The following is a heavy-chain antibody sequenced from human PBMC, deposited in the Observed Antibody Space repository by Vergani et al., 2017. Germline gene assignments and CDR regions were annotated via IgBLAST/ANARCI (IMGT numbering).Heavy chain of an antibody. D-gene: IGHD6-19*01. CDR1: GYTFTGYY. CDR2: INPKRGGT. V-gene: IGHV1-2*06. Sequence: QVQLVQSGAEVKKPGASVKVSCKASGYTFTGYYIHWVRQAPGHGLGWMGRINPKRGGTTYAQKVQGRVTMTRDTSISTAYMEMSRLRSDDTAVYYCARPLGAPAVAGTDWFDPWGQGTQVTVSS. CDR3: ARPLGAPAVAGTDWFDP. J-gene: IGHJ5*02.